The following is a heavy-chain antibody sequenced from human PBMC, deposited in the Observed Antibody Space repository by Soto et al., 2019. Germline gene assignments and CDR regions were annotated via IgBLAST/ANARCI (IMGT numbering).Heavy chain of an antibody. CDR3: ASDIAAAGLN. CDR2: ISYSGNT. Sequence: QVQLQESGPGLVKPSQTLSLTCTVSGGSISGDDFYWNWIRQPPGKGLEWIGDISYSGNTNYNPSLKRRVTISIDTSKNQFSRRLTSVTAADTAIYYCASDIAAAGLNWGPGTLVTVSS. CDR1: GGSISGDDFY. D-gene: IGHD6-13*01. J-gene: IGHJ4*02. V-gene: IGHV4-30-4*01.